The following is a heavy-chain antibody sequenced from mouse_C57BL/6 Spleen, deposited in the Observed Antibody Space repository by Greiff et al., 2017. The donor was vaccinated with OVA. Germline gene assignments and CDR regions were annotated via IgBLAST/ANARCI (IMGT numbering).Heavy chain of an antibody. CDR1: GYSITSGYY. V-gene: IGHV3-6*01. J-gene: IGHJ1*03. CDR3: ASCDWGYFDV. Sequence: EVKLMESGPGLVKPSQSLSLTCSVTGYSITSGYYWNWIRQFPGNKLEWMGYISYDGSNNYNPSLKNRISITRDTSKNQFFLKLNSVTTEDTATYYCASCDWGYFDVWGTGTTVTVSS. CDR2: ISYDGSN. D-gene: IGHD2-4*01.